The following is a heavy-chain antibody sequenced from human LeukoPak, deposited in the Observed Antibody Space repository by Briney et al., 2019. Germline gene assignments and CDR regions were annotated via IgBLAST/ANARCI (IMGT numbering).Heavy chain of an antibody. CDR3: ARGPRGGYYYGMDV. CDR2: IYHSGST. V-gene: IGHV4-30-2*01. D-gene: IGHD3-16*01. CDR1: GGSISSGGYS. J-gene: IGHJ6*04. Sequence: SETLSLTCAVSGGSISSGGYSWSWIRQPPGKGLEWIGYIYHSGSTYYNPSLKSRVTISVDRSKNQFSLKLSSVTAADTAVYYCARGPRGGYYYGMDVWGKGTTVTVSS.